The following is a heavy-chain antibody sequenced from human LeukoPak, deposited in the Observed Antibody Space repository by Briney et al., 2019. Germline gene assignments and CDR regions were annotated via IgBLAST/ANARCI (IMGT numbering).Heavy chain of an antibody. Sequence: PGGSLKLSCAASGFIFSDSAMHWVRQASGKGLEWVSDIYSGGSTYYADSVKGRFTISRDNSKNTLYLQMNSLRAEDTAVYYCTRGGGGSFPHYWGQGTLVTVSS. J-gene: IGHJ4*02. CDR3: TRGGGGSFPHY. D-gene: IGHD2-21*01. CDR1: GFIFSDSA. CDR2: IYSGGST. V-gene: IGHV3-53*01.